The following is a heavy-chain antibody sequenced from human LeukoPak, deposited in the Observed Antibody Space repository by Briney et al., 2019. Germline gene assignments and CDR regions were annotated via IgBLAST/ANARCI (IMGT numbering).Heavy chain of an antibody. V-gene: IGHV3-43D*03. D-gene: IGHD4-11*01. CDR1: GFTFDDYA. J-gene: IGHJ6*03. CDR2: ISWDGGST. Sequence: PGGSLRLSCAASGFTFDDYAMHWVRQAPGKGLEWVSLISWDGGSTYYADSVKGRFTISRDNSKNSLYLQMNSLRAEDTALYYCAKGTLQSGYYSYYMDVWGKGTTVTVSS. CDR3: AKGTLQSGYYSYYMDV.